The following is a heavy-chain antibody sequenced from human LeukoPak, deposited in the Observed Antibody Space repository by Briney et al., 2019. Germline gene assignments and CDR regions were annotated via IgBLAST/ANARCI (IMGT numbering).Heavy chain of an antibody. Sequence: AGGSLRLSCAASGFTFSSYGMHWVRQAPGKGLEWVSSLNGGGDTTYYAGSVKGRFTISRDNSKNTLYLQMNSLRAEDTAVYYCTRRVAANNPFDYWGQGTLVTVSS. D-gene: IGHD6-19*01. CDR2: LNGGGDTT. V-gene: IGHV3-23*01. J-gene: IGHJ4*02. CDR3: TRRVAANNPFDY. CDR1: GFTFSSYG.